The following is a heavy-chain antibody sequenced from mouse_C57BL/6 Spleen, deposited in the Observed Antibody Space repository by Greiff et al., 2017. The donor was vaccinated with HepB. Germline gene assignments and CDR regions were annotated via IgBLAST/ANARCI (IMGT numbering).Heavy chain of an antibody. CDR3: ARGYYYGSRRGMDY. CDR1: GYSFTSYY. V-gene: IGHV1-66*01. Sequence: VQLQQSGPELVKPGASVKISCKASGYSFTSYYIHWVKQRPGQGLEWIGWIYPGSGNTKYNEKFKGKATLTADTSSSTAYMQLSSLTSEDSAVYYCARGYYYGSRRGMDYWGQGTSVTVSS. J-gene: IGHJ4*01. D-gene: IGHD1-1*01. CDR2: IYPGSGNT.